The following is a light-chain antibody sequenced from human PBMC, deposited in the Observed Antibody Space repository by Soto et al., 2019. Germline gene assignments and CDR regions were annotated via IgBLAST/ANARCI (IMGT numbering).Light chain of an antibody. CDR1: EIINSGY. J-gene: IGKJ5*01. CDR3: QQYGRSPP. CDR2: GAS. V-gene: IGKV3-20*01. Sequence: ENLLTQSPETLSLSAGDRATLFCRASEIINSGYLAWYQQKPGRAPRLLIYGASKRATSLPDRFSGSESGTDFTHTINSLEPEDSAVYYCQQYGRSPPFGQGTRLEIK.